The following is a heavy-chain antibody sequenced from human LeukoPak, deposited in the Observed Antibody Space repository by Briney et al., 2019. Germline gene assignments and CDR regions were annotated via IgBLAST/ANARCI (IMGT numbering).Heavy chain of an antibody. CDR1: GYTFTSYY. D-gene: IGHD6-13*01. CDR2: INPSGGST. J-gene: IGHJ6*03. CDR3: ARAPGASWYSRSHYYYYMDV. Sequence: ASVKVSYKASGYTFTSYYMHWVRQAPGQGLEWMGIINPSGGSTSYAQKFQGRVTMTTDTSTSTAYMELRSLRSDDTAVYYCARAPGASWYSRSHYYYYMDVWGKGTTVTISS. V-gene: IGHV1-46*01.